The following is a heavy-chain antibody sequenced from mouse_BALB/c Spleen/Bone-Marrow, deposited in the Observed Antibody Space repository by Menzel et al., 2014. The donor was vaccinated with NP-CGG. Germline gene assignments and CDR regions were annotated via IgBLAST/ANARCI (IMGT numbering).Heavy chain of an antibody. CDR2: ISSGSSTI. J-gene: IGHJ4*01. V-gene: IGHV5-17*02. CDR1: GFTFSSFG. Sequence: EVMLVESGGGLVQPGGSLKLSCAASGFTFSSFGMHWVRQAPEKGLEWVAYISSGSSTIYYADTVKGRFTISRDNPKNTLFLQMTSIRSEDTAMYYCARWRYGYAMDYWGQGTSVTVSS. CDR3: ARWRYGYAMDY. D-gene: IGHD2-14*01.